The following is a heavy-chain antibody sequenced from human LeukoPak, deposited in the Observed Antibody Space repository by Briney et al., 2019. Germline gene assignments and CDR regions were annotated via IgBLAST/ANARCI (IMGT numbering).Heavy chain of an antibody. CDR1: GGTFSSYA. V-gene: IGHV1-69*05. Sequence: GASVKVSCKASGGTFSSYAISWVRQAPGQGLEWMGGIIPIFGTANYAQKFQGRVTITTDESTSTPYMELSSLRSEDTAVYYCASWGYSGYEMGVTFDYWGQGTLVTVSS. CDR2: IIPIFGTA. D-gene: IGHD5-12*01. J-gene: IGHJ4*02. CDR3: ASWGYSGYEMGVTFDY.